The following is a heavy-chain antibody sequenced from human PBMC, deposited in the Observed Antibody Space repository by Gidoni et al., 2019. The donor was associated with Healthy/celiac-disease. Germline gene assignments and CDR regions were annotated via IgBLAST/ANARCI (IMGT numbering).Heavy chain of an antibody. CDR3: ARGRSREFLEWLVPAYYYYYMDV. CDR2: MNPNSGNT. V-gene: IGHV1-8*01. CDR1: GYTFTSYD. D-gene: IGHD3-3*01. J-gene: IGHJ6*03. Sequence: QVQLVQSGAEVKKPGASVKVSCKASGYTFTSYDINWVRQATGQGLEWMGWMNPNSGNTGYAQKFQGRVTMTRNTSISTAYMELSSLRSEDTAVYYCARGRSREFLEWLVPAYYYYYMDVWGKGTTVTVSS.